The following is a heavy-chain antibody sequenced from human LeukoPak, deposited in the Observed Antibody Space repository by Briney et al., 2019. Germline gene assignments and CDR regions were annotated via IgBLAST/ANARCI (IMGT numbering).Heavy chain of an antibody. CDR1: GFTFSNYA. J-gene: IGHJ6*03. CDR2: IYYSGST. Sequence: PGGSLRLSCAASGFTFSNYAMSWARQPPGKGLEWIGSIYYSGSTHYNPSLKSRVTISVDTSKNQFSLKLSSVTAADTAIYYCASRSYFYYYMDVWGKGTTVTVSS. V-gene: IGHV4-39*01. CDR3: ASRSYFYYYMDV.